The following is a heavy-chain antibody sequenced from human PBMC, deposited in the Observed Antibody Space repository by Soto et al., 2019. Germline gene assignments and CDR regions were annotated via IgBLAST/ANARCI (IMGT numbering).Heavy chain of an antibody. Sequence: LRLSCAASGFTFSSYGMNWVRQAPGKGLEWVAIISYDGSDKYYADSVKGRFTISRDNSKNTLYLQMNSLRGEDTAVYYCAKNPESYAWGLEGYCDYWGQGTQVTVSS. CDR3: AKNPESYAWGLEGYCDY. D-gene: IGHD3-16*01. V-gene: IGHV3-30*18. CDR1: GFTFSSYG. J-gene: IGHJ4*02. CDR2: ISYDGSDK.